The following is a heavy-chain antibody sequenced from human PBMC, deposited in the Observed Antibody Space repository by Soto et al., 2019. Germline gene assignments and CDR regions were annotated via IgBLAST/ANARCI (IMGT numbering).Heavy chain of an antibody. CDR1: GFSLSNGRMG. J-gene: IGHJ6*02. V-gene: IGHV2-26*01. Sequence: QVTLKESGPVLVKPTETLTLTCTVSGFSLSNGRMGVNWIRQPPGKALEWLAHIFSNDEKSYSTSLKSRLIVSKDTSKSQVVLTVTNMDPVDTATYYCGRTSTAYLYAMNVWGQGTTVIVSS. CDR3: GRTSTAYLYAMNV. CDR2: IFSNDEK.